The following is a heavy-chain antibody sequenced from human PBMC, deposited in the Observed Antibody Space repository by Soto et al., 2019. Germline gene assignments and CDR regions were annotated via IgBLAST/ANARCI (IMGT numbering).Heavy chain of an antibody. D-gene: IGHD3-16*01. CDR2: IIPIFGTA. V-gene: IGHV1-69*01. J-gene: IGHJ6*02. CDR1: GGTFSRHA. CDR3: AREGGEMATTDYYYYGMDV. Sequence: QVQLVQSGAEVRKPGSSVKVSCKASGGTFSRHAISWVRQAPGQGLEWMGGIIPIFGTANHAQKFQGRVTIIADESTSTVYMELSSLRSEDTAMYYCAREGGEMATTDYYYYGMDVWGQGTTVTVSS.